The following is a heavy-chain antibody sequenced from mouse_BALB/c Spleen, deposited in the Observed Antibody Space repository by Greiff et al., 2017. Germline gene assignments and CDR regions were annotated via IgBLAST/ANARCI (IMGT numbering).Heavy chain of an antibody. Sequence: VQLKQSGPELVKPGASVKISCKASGYSFTGYFMNWVMQSHGKSLEWIGRINPYNGDTFYNQKFKGKATLTVDKSSSTAHMELRSLASEDSAVYYCARSGTVVATGAMDYWGQGTSVTVSS. J-gene: IGHJ4*01. CDR1: GYSFTGYF. D-gene: IGHD1-1*01. CDR3: ARSGTVVATGAMDY. CDR2: INPYNGDT. V-gene: IGHV1-20*02.